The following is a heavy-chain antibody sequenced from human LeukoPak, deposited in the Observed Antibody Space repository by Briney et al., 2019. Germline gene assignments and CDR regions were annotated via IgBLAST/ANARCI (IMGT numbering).Heavy chain of an antibody. CDR2: ISSSSSYI. V-gene: IGHV3-21*01. D-gene: IGHD1-26*01. J-gene: IGHJ3*02. CDR3: ARMWELLGRAFDI. Sequence: GGSLRLSCAASGFTFSSYSMNWVRQAPGKGLEWVSSISSSSSYIYYADSVKGRFTISRDNAKDSLYLQMNSLRAEDTAVYYCARMWELLGRAFDIWGQGTMVTVSS. CDR1: GFTFSSYS.